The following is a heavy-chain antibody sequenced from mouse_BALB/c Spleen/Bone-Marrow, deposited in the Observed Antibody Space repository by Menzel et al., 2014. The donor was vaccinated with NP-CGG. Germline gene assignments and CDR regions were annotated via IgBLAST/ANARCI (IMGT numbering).Heavy chain of an antibody. V-gene: IGHV1S56*01. D-gene: IGHD2-3*01. CDR3: PACRWLRDAMDY. CDR2: IYPGNVNT. Sequence: QVQLQQPGPELVKPGASVRISCKASGYTFTSYYIHWVKQRPGQGLEWIGRIYPGNVNTKYNEKFKGKATLTADKSSSTAYMQLSRLTSEDSAVYFFPACRWLRDAMDYWGQGTSVTVSS. CDR1: GYTFTSYY. J-gene: IGHJ4*01.